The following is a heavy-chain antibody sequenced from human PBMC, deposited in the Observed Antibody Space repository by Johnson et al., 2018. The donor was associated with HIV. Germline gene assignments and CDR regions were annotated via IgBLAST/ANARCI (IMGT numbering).Heavy chain of an antibody. CDR1: GFTFSNYA. J-gene: IGHJ3*02. CDR2: ISYDGSTK. V-gene: IGHV3-30-3*01. CDR3: ARLIAVVIDGFDI. D-gene: IGHD3-22*01. Sequence: QVQLVESGGGVVQPGGSLRLSCAASGFTFSNYAMYWVRQAPGKGLEWVAAISYDGSTKYYADSVKDRFTISRDNSKNTLCLQMNTLRAEDTAVYYCARLIAVVIDGFDIWGQGTMVTVSA.